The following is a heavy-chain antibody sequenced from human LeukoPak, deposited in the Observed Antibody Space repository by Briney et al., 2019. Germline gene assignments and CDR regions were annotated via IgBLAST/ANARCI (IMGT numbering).Heavy chain of an antibody. Sequence: PGASVKVSCKASGYTFTGYYMHWVRQAPGQGLEWMGWINPNSGGTNYAQKFQGRVTMTRDTSISTAYMELSRLRSDDTAVYYCARVGYYDSSGYWYWFDPWGQGTLVTVSS. J-gene: IGHJ5*02. CDR2: INPNSGGT. V-gene: IGHV1-2*02. CDR3: ARVGYYDSSGYWYWFDP. CDR1: GYTFTGYY. D-gene: IGHD3-22*01.